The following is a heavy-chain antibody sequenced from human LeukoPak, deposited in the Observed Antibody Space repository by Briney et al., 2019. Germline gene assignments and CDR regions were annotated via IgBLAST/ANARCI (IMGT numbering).Heavy chain of an antibody. Sequence: ASVKVSCKVSGYTLTELSMHWVRQAPGKGLEWMGGFDPEDDETIYAQKFQGRVTMTEDTSTDTAYMELSSLRSEDTAVYYCATNLMGGASSVVLDYWGQGTLVTVSS. J-gene: IGHJ4*02. CDR2: FDPEDDET. V-gene: IGHV1-24*01. CDR1: GYTLTELS. D-gene: IGHD1-26*01. CDR3: ATNLMGGASSVVLDY.